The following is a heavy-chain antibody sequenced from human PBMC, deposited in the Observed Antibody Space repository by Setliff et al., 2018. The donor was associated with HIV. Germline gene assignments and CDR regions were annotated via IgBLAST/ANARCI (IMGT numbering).Heavy chain of an antibody. CDR3: ASGDNFWSGSYY. V-gene: IGHV4-38-2*01. D-gene: IGHD3-3*01. J-gene: IGHJ4*02. Sequence: SETLSLTCAVSGYSITGGYFWGWIRQPPGKGLEWIGSIYHSGSTNDNPSLKSRVTISVDKSKNQFSLKLSAVTAADTAVYYCASGDNFWSGSYYWGQGTLVTVSS. CDR1: GYSITGGYF. CDR2: IYHSGST.